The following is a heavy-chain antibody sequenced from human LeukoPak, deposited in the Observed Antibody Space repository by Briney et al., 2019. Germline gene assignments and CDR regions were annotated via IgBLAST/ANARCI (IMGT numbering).Heavy chain of an antibody. CDR3: ASARYSSSWYGGFDY. J-gene: IGHJ4*02. D-gene: IGHD6-13*01. CDR1: GFTFSSYA. V-gene: IGHV3-23*01. Sequence: GGSLRLSCAASGFTFSSYAMSWVRQAPGKGPEWVSAISGSGDSTYYADSVKGRFTISRDNSKDTLYLQMNSLRAEDTAVYYCASARYSSSWYGGFDYWGQGTLVTVSS. CDR2: ISGSGDST.